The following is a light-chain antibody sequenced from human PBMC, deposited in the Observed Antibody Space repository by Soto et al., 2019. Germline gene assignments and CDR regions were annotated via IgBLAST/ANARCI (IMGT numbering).Light chain of an antibody. J-gene: IGKJ1*01. Sequence: DIHMTQSPSSLSASVGDRVTITCRASQSISSYLNWYQQKPGKAPKLLIYAASSLQSGVPSRFSGSGSGTDFTLTISSLQPEDFATYYCQQSYSTPVTCGQGTKVDIK. CDR1: QSISSY. V-gene: IGKV1-39*01. CDR2: AAS. CDR3: QQSYSTPVT.